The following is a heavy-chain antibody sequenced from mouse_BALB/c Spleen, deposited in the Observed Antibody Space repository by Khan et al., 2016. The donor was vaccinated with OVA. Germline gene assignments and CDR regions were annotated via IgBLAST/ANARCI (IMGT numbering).Heavy chain of an antibody. J-gene: IGHJ3*01. CDR3: AGPYREDGKEWFAY. Sequence: VKLLQSGGGLVQPGGSLKLSCAASGFDFSRYWMRWVRQAPGKGLEWIGQINPDSSTINYTPSLKDKSIISRDNSKNTPYLQMSKVRSEDTDLEDCAGPYREDGKEWFAYWGQGTLVTFSA. CDR2: INPDSSTI. D-gene: IGHD2-14*01. CDR1: GFDFSRYW. V-gene: IGHV4-1*02.